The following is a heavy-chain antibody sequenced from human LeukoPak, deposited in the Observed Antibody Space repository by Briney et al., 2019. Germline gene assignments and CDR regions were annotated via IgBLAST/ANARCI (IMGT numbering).Heavy chain of an antibody. CDR3: ARGPGQWLVLDY. Sequence: SETLSLTCAVYGGSFSGYYWSWIRQPPGKGLEWIGEISHSGSTNYNPSLKSRVTISVDTSKNQFSLKLSSATAADTAVYYCARGPGQWLVLDYWGQGTLVTVSS. D-gene: IGHD6-19*01. CDR2: ISHSGST. CDR1: GGSFSGYY. V-gene: IGHV4-34*01. J-gene: IGHJ4*02.